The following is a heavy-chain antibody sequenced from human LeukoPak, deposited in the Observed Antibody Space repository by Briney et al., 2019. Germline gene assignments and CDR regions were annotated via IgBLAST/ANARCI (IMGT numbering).Heavy chain of an antibody. D-gene: IGHD3-10*01. V-gene: IGHV4-39*07. CDR1: GGSISSSGYY. J-gene: IGHJ3*01. CDR3: AKPSNYYGSATDAFDF. CDR2: IYYSGST. Sequence: PSETLPLTCTVSGGSISSSGYYWGWIRQPPGKGLEWIGSIYYSGSTYYNPSLKSRVTISVDTSKNHFSLKLNSVTAADTAVYYCAKPSNYYGSATDAFDFWGQGTMVTVSS.